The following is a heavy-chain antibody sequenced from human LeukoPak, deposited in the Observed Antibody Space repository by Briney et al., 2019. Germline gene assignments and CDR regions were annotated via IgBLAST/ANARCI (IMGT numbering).Heavy chain of an antibody. Sequence: SETLSLTCSVSGYSISSGYYWGWIRQPPGKGLEWIGSIHQSGSTYYNPSLKSRVTISVDTSKNQFSLKLSSVTAADTAVYYCAVSSWYPAAFDIWGQGTMVTVSS. CDR2: IHQSGST. D-gene: IGHD6-13*01. J-gene: IGHJ3*02. CDR3: AVSSWYPAAFDI. CDR1: GYSISSGYY. V-gene: IGHV4-38-2*02.